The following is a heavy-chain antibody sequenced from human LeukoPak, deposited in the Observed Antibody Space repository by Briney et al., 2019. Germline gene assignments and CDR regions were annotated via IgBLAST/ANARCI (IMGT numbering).Heavy chain of an antibody. V-gene: IGHV1-18*01. J-gene: IGHJ4*02. Sequence: ASVKVSCKASGYTFTSYGISWVRQARGQGLEWMGWISAYNGNTNYAQKLQGRVTMTTDTSTSTAYMELRSLRSDDTAVYYCARHTYYDYVWGSYHRRSFDYWGQGTLVTVSS. CDR1: GYTFTSYG. CDR3: ARHTYYDYVWGSYHRRSFDY. D-gene: IGHD3-16*02. CDR2: ISAYNGNT.